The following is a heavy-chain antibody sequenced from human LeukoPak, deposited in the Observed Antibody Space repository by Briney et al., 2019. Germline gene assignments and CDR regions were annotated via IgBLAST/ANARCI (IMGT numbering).Heavy chain of an antibody. J-gene: IGHJ5*01. CDR1: GYTLTRFD. Sequence: GASVKVSCKTSGYTLTRFDIHWVRQATGQGLEWMGWMKPNDGNRGFAQKFQGRLTMTSDTSLVTAYMELTSLTSDDTAVYYCARGDSVAGTSNYFDSWGHGTLVTVSS. V-gene: IGHV1-8*01. CDR3: ARGDSVAGTSNYFDS. D-gene: IGHD6-19*01. CDR2: MKPNDGNR.